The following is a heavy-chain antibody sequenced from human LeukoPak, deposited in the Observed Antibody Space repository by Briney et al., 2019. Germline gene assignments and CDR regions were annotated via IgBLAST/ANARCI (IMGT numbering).Heavy chain of an antibody. CDR2: ITGGGGTT. CDR3: ARMREYSGNSYPNFDY. J-gene: IGHJ4*02. V-gene: IGHV3-23*01. D-gene: IGHD1-26*01. CDR1: GFTFSSCA. Sequence: PGASVRLSCAASGFTFSSCAMSWVRQAPGKGLEWVSTITGGGGTTYYADSVKGRFTISRDTSKNTLFLQMNSLRAEDTAVYYCARMREYSGNSYPNFDYWGQGTLVTVSS.